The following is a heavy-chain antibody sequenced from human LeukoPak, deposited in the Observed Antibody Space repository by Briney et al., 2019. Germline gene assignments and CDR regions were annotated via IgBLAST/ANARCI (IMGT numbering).Heavy chain of an antibody. Sequence: PGGSLGLSCAASGFTLSSRWMMWVRQAPGEGLEWMTNINRDGSEKNYVDSVKGRFTITRDNAENSLYLQMNSLKVEDTAIYYCATYDSWSGYNIAYWGQGTLVTVSS. V-gene: IGHV3-7*03. J-gene: IGHJ4*02. D-gene: IGHD3-3*01. CDR1: GFTLSSRW. CDR2: INRDGSEK. CDR3: ATYDSWSGYNIAY.